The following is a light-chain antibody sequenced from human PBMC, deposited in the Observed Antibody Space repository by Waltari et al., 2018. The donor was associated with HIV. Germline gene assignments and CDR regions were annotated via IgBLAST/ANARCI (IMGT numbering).Light chain of an antibody. CDR2: GAS. CDR1: QSVGDK. CDR3: QQAFSFPHT. V-gene: IGKV1D-12*01. Sequence: DIQLTQAPPSVSVFVGGNVPITCRASQSVGDKLAWYQVKTGEAPKLLIYGASKLQSGVPSRFAASVSGPEFSLTITGLQSDDSGAYFCQQAFSFPHTFGGGT. J-gene: IGKJ4*01.